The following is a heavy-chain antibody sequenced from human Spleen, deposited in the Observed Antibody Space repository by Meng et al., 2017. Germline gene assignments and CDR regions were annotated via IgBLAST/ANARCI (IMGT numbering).Heavy chain of an antibody. Sequence: QVLLQQWGAGLLKPSETLSLTCVVSGGSFSDYYWSWIRQPPGKGLEWIGEINHSGSTNYNPSLESRATISVDTSQNNLSLKLSSVTAADSAVYYCARGPTTMAHDIDYWGQGTLVTVSS. CDR1: GGSFSDYY. CDR2: INHSGST. V-gene: IGHV4-34*01. D-gene: IGHD4-11*01. CDR3: ARGPTTMAHDIDY. J-gene: IGHJ4*02.